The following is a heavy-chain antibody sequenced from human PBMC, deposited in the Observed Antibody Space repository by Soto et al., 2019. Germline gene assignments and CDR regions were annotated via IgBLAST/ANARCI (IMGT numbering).Heavy chain of an antibody. CDR2: ILVDGRT. J-gene: IGHJ3*02. V-gene: IGHV3-23*01. CDR3: AKATATGGGAFDI. CDR1: GFICSSYD. D-gene: IGHD2-8*02. Sequence: VGSLRLSCAASGFICSSYDMSWVRQAPGKGLEWVSTILVDGRTFYVDSVKGRFTISRDSSQNTVYLQMNSLTAGDAALYYCAKATATGGGAFDICGQGTMVTVSS.